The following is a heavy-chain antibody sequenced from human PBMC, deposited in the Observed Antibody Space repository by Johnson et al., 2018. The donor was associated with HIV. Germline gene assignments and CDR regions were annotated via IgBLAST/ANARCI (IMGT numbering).Heavy chain of an antibody. V-gene: IGHV3-30*18. CDR1: QFSFSNYG. Sequence: QVQLVESGGGVVQPGRSLRLSCAASQFSFSNYGMHWVRQAPGKGLEWVAAISYDGGNKYYADSVKGRFTMSRDNSKNTLYLQMKRLRAEDTAIYYCAKDDNLGVWYSDAFDIWGQGTVVTVSS. CDR3: AKDDNLGVWYSDAFDI. CDR2: ISYDGGNK. J-gene: IGHJ3*02. D-gene: IGHD2-21*02.